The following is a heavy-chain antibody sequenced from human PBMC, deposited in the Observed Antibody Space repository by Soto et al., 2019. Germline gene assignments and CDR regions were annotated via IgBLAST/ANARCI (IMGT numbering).Heavy chain of an antibody. J-gene: IGHJ6*02. CDR3: ARERYQVISDGMDV. CDR2: INPQTGGT. D-gene: IGHD2-2*01. V-gene: IGHV1-2*02. Sequence: ASVKVSCKASGYTFTGYYIHWVREAPGQGLEWMGWINPQTGGTSYAQRFQGRVTLSRDTSINTAYLELSRLRFDDAAVYFCARERYQVISDGMDVWGQGTTVTVSS. CDR1: GYTFTGYY.